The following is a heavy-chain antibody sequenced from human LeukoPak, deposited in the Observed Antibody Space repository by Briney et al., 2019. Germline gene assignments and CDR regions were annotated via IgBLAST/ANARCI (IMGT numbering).Heavy chain of an antibody. D-gene: IGHD3-10*02. CDR3: ARVFVGENFDY. Sequence: GGSLRLSCAASGFTFSGYEMNWGRQAPGKGLEWLSYISYTGSNKYYADSVKGRFTISRDNAKNSLYLQMNSLRAEDTAVYFCARVFVGENFDYWGQGTLVTVSS. J-gene: IGHJ4*02. CDR2: ISYTGSNK. CDR1: GFTFSGYE. V-gene: IGHV3-48*03.